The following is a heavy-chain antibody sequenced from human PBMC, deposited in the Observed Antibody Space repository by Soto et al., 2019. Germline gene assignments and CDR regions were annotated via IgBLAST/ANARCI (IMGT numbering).Heavy chain of an antibody. V-gene: IGHV4-31*03. Sequence: SETLSLTCTVXGGSISSGGYYWNWIRQHPGKGLEWIGYIYYIGSTYYNPSLKSRVTISLDTSKNQFSLKLSSVTAADTAVYYCARSVFPWGQGTLVTVSS. CDR1: GGSISSGGYY. CDR2: IYYIGST. CDR3: ARSVFP. J-gene: IGHJ5*02.